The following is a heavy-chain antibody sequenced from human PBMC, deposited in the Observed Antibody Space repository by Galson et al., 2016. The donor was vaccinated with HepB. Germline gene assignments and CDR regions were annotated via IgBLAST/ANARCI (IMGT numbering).Heavy chain of an antibody. D-gene: IGHD3-10*01. CDR3: AKQFGSGTYYLRSLDY. J-gene: IGHJ4*02. Sequence: SLRLSCAASGFASSNFGFHWVRQAPGKGLEWVAAISYDGNTKYYGDSIKGRFTISRDSSKSTIFLQMSSRRAKDTATYDCAKQFGSGTYYLRSLDYWGQGTKVTVSS. CDR1: GFASSNFG. V-gene: IGHV3-30*18. CDR2: ISYDGNTK.